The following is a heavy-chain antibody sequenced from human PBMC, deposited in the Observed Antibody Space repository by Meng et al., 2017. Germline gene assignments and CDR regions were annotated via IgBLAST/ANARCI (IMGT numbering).Heavy chain of an antibody. Sequence: QGQRVQFGSEVKKPGASVKVSCNASAHTLSSDGFAWVRQAPGQGLEWMGWINAYNGYTDYAQKFLGRVTLTTDTSTNTGYMELRSLTSDDTAVYYCATRGNPYLDCWGQGTLVTVSS. CDR2: INAYNGYT. CDR1: AHTLSSDG. J-gene: IGHJ4*02. V-gene: IGHV1-18*01. CDR3: ATRGNPYLDC.